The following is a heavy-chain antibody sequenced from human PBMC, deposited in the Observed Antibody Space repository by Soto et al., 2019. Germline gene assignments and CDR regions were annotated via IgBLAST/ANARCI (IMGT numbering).Heavy chain of an antibody. CDR3: AKGPQTGYYDSGTFYSSVP. J-gene: IGHJ5*02. D-gene: IGHD3-10*01. CDR2: IDNGGNT. Sequence: SETLSLTCTVSGRTFSINADFWYLAWIRQPPGKGLEWIGSIDNGGNTYYNPPLKSRVIISADTSKNQFSLSLNSVTAADTAVYYCAKGPQTGYYDSGTFYSSVPWGQGTLGTVPQ. V-gene: IGHV4-39*01. CDR1: GRTFSINADF.